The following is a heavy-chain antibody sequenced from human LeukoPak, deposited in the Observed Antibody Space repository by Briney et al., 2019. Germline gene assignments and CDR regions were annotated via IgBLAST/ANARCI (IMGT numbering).Heavy chain of an antibody. CDR3: ARQYCSGGSCYLGDNWFDP. V-gene: IGHV4-61*02. Sequence: SETLSLTCTVSGGSISSGSYYWSWIRQPAGKGLEWIGRIYTSGSTNYNPSLKSRVTISVDPSKNQFSLKLSSVTAADTAVYYCARQYCSGGSCYLGDNWFDPWGQGTLVTVSS. D-gene: IGHD2-15*01. J-gene: IGHJ5*02. CDR1: GGSISSGSYY. CDR2: IYTSGST.